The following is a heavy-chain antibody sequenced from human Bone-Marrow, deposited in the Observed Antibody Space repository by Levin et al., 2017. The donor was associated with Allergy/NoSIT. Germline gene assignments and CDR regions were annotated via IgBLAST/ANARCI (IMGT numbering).Heavy chain of an antibody. CDR2: INWNGGST. V-gene: IGHV3-20*01. CDR3: ARDGGVLLWFGELLPEDYYGMDV. CDR1: GFTFDDYD. Sequence: GGSLRLSCAASGFTFDDYDMSWVRQAPGKGLEWVSGINWNGGSTGYADSVKGRFTISRDNAKNPLYLQMNSLRAEDTALYHCARDGGVLLWFGELLPEDYYGMDVWGQGTTVTVSS. J-gene: IGHJ6*02. D-gene: IGHD3-10*01.